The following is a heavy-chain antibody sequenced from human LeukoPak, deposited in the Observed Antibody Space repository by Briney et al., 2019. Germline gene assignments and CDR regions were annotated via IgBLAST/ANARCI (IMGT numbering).Heavy chain of an antibody. V-gene: IGHV4-59*12. Sequence: SETLSLTCTVSGGSISSYYWSWIRQPPGKGLEWIGYIYHSGSTYYNPSLKSRVTISVDRSKNQFSLKLSSVTAADTAVYYCARAHSRRLEWLSSRGAFDIWGQGTMVTVSS. CDR2: IYHSGST. CDR1: GGSISSYY. D-gene: IGHD3-3*01. J-gene: IGHJ3*02. CDR3: ARAHSRRLEWLSSRGAFDI.